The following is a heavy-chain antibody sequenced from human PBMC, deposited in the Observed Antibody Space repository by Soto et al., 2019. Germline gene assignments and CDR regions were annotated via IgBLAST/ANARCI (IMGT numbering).Heavy chain of an antibody. D-gene: IGHD2-8*01. CDR2: IFHDGTA. Sequence: SATLSLTCAVSGVSISSGNWWTWFRQTPQRGLEYIGEIFHDGTANYYPSFERRVAISVDTSKNQFSLKLTSVTAADTAIYFCARLVYDTRLNYMYFDFWGQGALVTVSS. CDR1: GVSISSGNW. J-gene: IGHJ4*02. V-gene: IGHV4-4*02. CDR3: ARLVYDTRLNYMYFDF.